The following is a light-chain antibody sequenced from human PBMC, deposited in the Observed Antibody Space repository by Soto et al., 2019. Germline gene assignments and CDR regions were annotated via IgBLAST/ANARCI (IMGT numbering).Light chain of an antibody. J-gene: IGKJ1*01. CDR3: QQYYNWWT. V-gene: IGKV3-15*01. Sequence: EIVMTQSPATLSVSPWDRATLSCRASQSVGSNLAWYQQKPGQAPRLLIYGASTRVTGIPARFSGSGPGTEFTLTISSLQSEDFAVYHCQQYYNWWTFGQGTKVDIK. CDR1: QSVGSN. CDR2: GAS.